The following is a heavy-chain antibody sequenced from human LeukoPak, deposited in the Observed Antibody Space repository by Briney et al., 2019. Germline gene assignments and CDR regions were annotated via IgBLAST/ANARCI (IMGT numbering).Heavy chain of an antibody. CDR3: AREGPYDSSGYYIKFFDY. D-gene: IGHD3-22*01. CDR2: INSDGSTT. CDR1: GFTFSSSW. V-gene: IGHV3-74*01. Sequence: GGSLRLSCAASGFTFSSSWMHWVRQAPGKGLVWVSRINSDGSTTNYADSVKGRFTISRDNAKNSLYLQMNSLRAEDTAVYYCAREGPYDSSGYYIKFFDYWGQGTLVTVSS. J-gene: IGHJ4*02.